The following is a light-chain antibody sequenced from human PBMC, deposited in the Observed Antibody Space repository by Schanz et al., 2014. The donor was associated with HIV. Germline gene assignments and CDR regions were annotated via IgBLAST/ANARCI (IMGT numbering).Light chain of an antibody. J-gene: IGKJ4*01. CDR3: QQYDNLPIT. V-gene: IGKV1-33*01. Sequence: DIQMTQSPSSLSASVGDRVTITWQASQDISNYLNWYQQKPGKAPKLLIYDASNLETGVPSRFSGSGSGTDFTFTISSLQPEDFATYYCQQYDNLPITFGGGTKVEIK. CDR2: DAS. CDR1: QDISNY.